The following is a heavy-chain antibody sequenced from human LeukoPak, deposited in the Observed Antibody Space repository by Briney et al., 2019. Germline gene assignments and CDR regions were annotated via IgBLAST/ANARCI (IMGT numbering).Heavy chain of an antibody. CDR3: ARGITMVRGVPDAFDI. D-gene: IGHD3-10*01. CDR1: GGSISSYY. CDR2: IYYSGST. J-gene: IGHJ3*02. V-gene: IGHV4-59*01. Sequence: PSETLSLTCTVSGGSISSYYWSWIRQPPGKGLEWIGYIYYSGSTNYNPSLKSRVTISVDTSKNQFSLKLSSVTAADTAVYYCARGITMVRGVPDAFDIWGQGTMVTVSS.